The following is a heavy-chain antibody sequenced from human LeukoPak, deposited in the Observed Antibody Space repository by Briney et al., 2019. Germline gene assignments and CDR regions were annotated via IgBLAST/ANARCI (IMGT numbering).Heavy chain of an antibody. CDR2: ISSSSSYI. D-gene: IGHD6-19*01. Sequence: GGSLRLSCAASGFTFSSYSMNWVRQAPGKGLEWVSSISSSSSYIYYADSVKGRFTISRDNAKNSLYLQMNSLRAEDTAVYYCARGMAVAGTRGDYWGQGTLVTVSS. CDR3: ARGMAVAGTRGDY. CDR1: GFTFSSYS. V-gene: IGHV3-21*01. J-gene: IGHJ4*02.